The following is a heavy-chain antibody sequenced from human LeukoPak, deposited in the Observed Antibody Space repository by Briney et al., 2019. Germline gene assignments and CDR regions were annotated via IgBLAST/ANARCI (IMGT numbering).Heavy chain of an antibody. Sequence: GGSLRLSCAASGFTFSTSWMNWVRQAPGKGLEWVASINEDGSGKYYVDSVKGRLTVSRDNAKNSLYLQMNSLRVEDTAVYYCTRDSGRFRLDYWGQGILVTVSS. CDR3: TRDSGRFRLDY. CDR1: GFTFSTSW. D-gene: IGHD6-19*01. V-gene: IGHV3-7*01. CDR2: INEDGSGK. J-gene: IGHJ4*02.